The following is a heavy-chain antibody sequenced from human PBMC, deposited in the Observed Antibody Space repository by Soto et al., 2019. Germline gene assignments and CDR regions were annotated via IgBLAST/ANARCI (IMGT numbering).Heavy chain of an antibody. CDR2: VSKSGLDT. CDR1: GFSVRSSH. D-gene: IGHD2-15*01. V-gene: IGHV3-23*01. J-gene: IGHJ4*02. CDR3: ARNGYCSGGSCYSVRVFDN. Sequence: HPGGSLRLSCAASGFSVRSSHMSWVRQAPGKGLEWVSAVSKSGLDTNYADFVKGRFTISRDNSKNTLYLQMNSLRAEDTAVYYWARNGYCSGGSCYSVRVFDNWGQETLFTVSS.